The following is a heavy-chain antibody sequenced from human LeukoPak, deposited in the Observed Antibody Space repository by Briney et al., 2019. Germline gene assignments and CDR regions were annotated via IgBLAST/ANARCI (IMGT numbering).Heavy chain of an antibody. Sequence: GGSLRLSCAASGFTVSSNYMSLVRQAPGKGLEWVSVIYSGGSTYYADSVKGRFTISRDNSKNTLYLQMNSLRAEDTAVYYCARDRFWSYGMDVWGQGTTVTVSS. CDR3: ARDRFWSYGMDV. D-gene: IGHD3-3*01. CDR1: GFTVSSNY. J-gene: IGHJ6*02. V-gene: IGHV3-66*01. CDR2: IYSGGST.